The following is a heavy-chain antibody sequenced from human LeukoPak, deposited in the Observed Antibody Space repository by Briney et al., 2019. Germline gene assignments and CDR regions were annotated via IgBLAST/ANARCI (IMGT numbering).Heavy chain of an antibody. CDR2: IIPIFGTA. V-gene: IGHV1-69*01. Sequence: SVKVSCKASGGTFSSYAISWVRQAPGQGLEWMGGIIPIFGTANYAQKFQGRVTITADESTSTAYMELSSLRSEGTAVYYCASLMVRGVMGEYFDYWGQGTLVTVSS. CDR1: GGTFSSYA. CDR3: ASLMVRGVMGEYFDY. J-gene: IGHJ4*02. D-gene: IGHD3-10*01.